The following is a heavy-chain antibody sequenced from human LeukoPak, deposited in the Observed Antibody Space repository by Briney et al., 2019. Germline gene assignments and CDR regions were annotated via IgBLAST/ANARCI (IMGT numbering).Heavy chain of an antibody. CDR1: GFTFTAYY. Sequence: GASVKVSCKASGFTFTAYYMHWARQAPGQGLEWMGWINPNSGGTNYAQKFQGRVTMTRDTSISTAYMELSRLRSDDTAVYYCARVWGHGTLDAFDIWGQGTMVTVSS. CDR2: INPNSGGT. J-gene: IGHJ3*02. V-gene: IGHV1-2*02. CDR3: ARVWGHGTLDAFDI. D-gene: IGHD1-14*01.